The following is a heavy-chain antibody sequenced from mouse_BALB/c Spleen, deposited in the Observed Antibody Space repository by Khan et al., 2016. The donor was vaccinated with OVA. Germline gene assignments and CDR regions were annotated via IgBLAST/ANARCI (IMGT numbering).Heavy chain of an antibody. CDR3: ARAYYRYGGYYAMDY. J-gene: IGHJ4*01. Sequence: QVQLKQSGPGLVAPSLSLSITCNVSGFSLSRYNIHWVRQRPGKGLEWLGIIWGGGGTDYNSTLKSRLSIRKDNSTSQVLLKMNSLQTDDTARYYCARAYYRYGGYYAMDYWGQGTLVTVSA. V-gene: IGHV2-6-4*01. D-gene: IGHD2-14*01. CDR1: GFSLSRYN. CDR2: IWGGGGT.